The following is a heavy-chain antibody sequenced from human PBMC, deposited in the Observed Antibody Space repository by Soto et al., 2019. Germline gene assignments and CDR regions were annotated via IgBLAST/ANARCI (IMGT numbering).Heavy chain of an antibody. Sequence: PSEPLSLTCTVSGGSISSSSYYWGWIRQPPGKVLEWIGSIYYSGSTYYNPSLKSRVTISVDTSKNQFSLKRSSVTAAETGVYYCAGLEQHGHFYRGMAVGGQGTTVTVS. D-gene: IGHD4-17*01. CDR2: IYYSGST. J-gene: IGHJ6*02. CDR3: AGLEQHGHFYRGMAV. V-gene: IGHV4-39*01. CDR1: GGSISSSSYY.